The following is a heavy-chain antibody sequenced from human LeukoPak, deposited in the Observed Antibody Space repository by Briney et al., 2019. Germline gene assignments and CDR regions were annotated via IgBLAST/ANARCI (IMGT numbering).Heavy chain of an antibody. V-gene: IGHV3-21*01. CDR2: ISSSSSYI. CDR3: ARSYYEYYYDSSGYYRPYFDY. J-gene: IGHJ4*02. Sequence: GGSLRLSCAASGFTFSSYSMNWVRQAPGKGLEWVSSISSSSSYIYYADSVKGRFTISRDNAKNSLYLQTNSLRAEDTAVYYCARSYYEYYYDSSGYYRPYFDYWGQGTLVTVSS. CDR1: GFTFSSYS. D-gene: IGHD3-22*01.